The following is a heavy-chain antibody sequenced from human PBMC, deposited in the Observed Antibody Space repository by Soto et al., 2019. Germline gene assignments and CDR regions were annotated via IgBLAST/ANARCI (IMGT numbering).Heavy chain of an antibody. V-gene: IGHV1-8*01. CDR2: MNPNSGNT. Sequence: QVQLVQSGAEVKKPGASVKVSCKASGYTFTTYDINWVRQATGQGLEWMGWMNPNSGNTGYAQKFQGRVTMTRNTSISTAYMELSSLTSQDTAVYYCARRVYSGSWYFDAFDIWGQGTMVTVSS. CDR1: GYTFTTYD. D-gene: IGHD6-13*01. CDR3: ARRVYSGSWYFDAFDI. J-gene: IGHJ3*02.